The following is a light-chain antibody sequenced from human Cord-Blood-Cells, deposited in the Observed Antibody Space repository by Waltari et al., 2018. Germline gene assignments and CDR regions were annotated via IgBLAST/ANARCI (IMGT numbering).Light chain of an antibody. V-gene: IGKV1-39*01. CDR2: AAS. J-gene: IGKJ1*01. CDR3: QQSYSTPWT. CDR1: QSISSY. Sequence: DRKMTQSPSSLSASVGDRVPITCRTSQSISSYLNWYQQKPGKAPKLLIYAASSLQSVVPSRFSGSGSGTDFTLTISSLQPEDFTTYYCQQSYSTPWTFGQGTKVEIK.